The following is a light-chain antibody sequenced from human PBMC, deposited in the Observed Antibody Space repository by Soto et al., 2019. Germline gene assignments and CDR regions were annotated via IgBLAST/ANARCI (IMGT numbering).Light chain of an antibody. J-gene: IGLJ1*01. CDR2: YDD. V-gene: IGLV1-36*01. CDR3: AAWDDSLNAYL. CDR1: SSNIGNNA. Sequence: QSVLTQPPSVSEAPRQRVTISCSGSSSNIGNNAVNWYQQLPGQAPKIVIYYDDLLTSGVSDRFSGSKSGISASLAISDLQSDDEADYYCAAWDDSLNAYLFGPGTKLTVL.